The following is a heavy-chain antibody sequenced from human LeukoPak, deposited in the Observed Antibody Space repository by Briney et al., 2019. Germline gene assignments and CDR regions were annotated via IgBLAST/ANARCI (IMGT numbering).Heavy chain of an antibody. Sequence: PSETLSLTCTVSGGSISSSSYYWGWIRQPPGKGLEWIGSIYYSGSTYYNPSLKSRVTISVDTSKNQFSLKLSSVTAADTAVYYCARGVFYCTNGVCHGNWFDPWGQGTLVPVSS. CDR3: ARGVFYCTNGVCHGNWFDP. CDR1: GGSISSSSYY. V-gene: IGHV4-39*07. D-gene: IGHD2-8*01. CDR2: IYYSGST. J-gene: IGHJ5*02.